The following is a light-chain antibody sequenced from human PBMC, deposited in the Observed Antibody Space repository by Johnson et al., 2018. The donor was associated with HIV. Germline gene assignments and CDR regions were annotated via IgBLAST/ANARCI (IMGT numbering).Light chain of an antibody. J-gene: IGLJ1*01. Sequence: QSVLTQPPSVSAAPGQKVTISCSGSSSTIGNNFVSWYQHLPGTAPKLLIYENSKRPSGIPDRFSGSKSGTSATLGITGLQTGDEADYYCGTWDTSLTTGGVFGTGTKVTVL. CDR3: GTWDTSLTTGGV. V-gene: IGLV1-51*02. CDR2: ENS. CDR1: SSTIGNNF.